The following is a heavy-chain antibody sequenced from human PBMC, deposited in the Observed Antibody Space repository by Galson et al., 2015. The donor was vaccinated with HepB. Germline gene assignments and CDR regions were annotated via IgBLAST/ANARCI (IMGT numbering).Heavy chain of an antibody. V-gene: IGHV3-23*01. Sequence: SLRLSCAASGFIFSSYAMSWVRQAPGKGLEWVSAISGSGGSTYYADSVKGRFTISRDNSKNTLYLQMNSLRAEDTAVYYCAKDLYDTSGYGRVSPTYYYFGMDVWGQGTTVTVSS. J-gene: IGHJ6*02. CDR3: AKDLYDTSGYGRVSPTYYYFGMDV. CDR2: ISGSGGST. CDR1: GFIFSSYA. D-gene: IGHD3-22*01.